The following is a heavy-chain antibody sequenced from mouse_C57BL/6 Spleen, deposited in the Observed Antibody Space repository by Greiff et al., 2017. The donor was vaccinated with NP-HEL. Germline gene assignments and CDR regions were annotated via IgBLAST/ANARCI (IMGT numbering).Heavy chain of an antibody. J-gene: IGHJ2*01. Sequence: QVQLQQPGAELVRPGSSVKLSCKASGYTFTSYLMQWVKQRPIQGLEWIGNIDPSDSETHYNQKFKDKATLTVDKSSSTAYMQLSSLTSEDSAVYYCARADPPYYCGSSYDLDYWGQGTTLTVSS. CDR2: IDPSDSET. V-gene: IGHV1-52*01. D-gene: IGHD1-1*01. CDR1: GYTFTSYL. CDR3: ARADPPYYCGSSYDLDY.